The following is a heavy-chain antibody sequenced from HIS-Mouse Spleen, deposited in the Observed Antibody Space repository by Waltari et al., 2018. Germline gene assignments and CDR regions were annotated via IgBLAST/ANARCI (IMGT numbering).Heavy chain of an antibody. D-gene: IGHD2-21*02. J-gene: IGHJ2*01. CDR1: GYTFTGYY. V-gene: IGHV1-2*02. CDR3: ARARAYIVVVTAPLYFDL. CDR2: INPNSGGT. Sequence: QVQLVQSGAEVKKPGASVKVSCKASGYTFTGYYMHWVRQAPGQGLEWMGWINPNSGGTNYAQKFQGRVTMTRDTSISTAYMELSRLRSDDTAVYYCARARAYIVVVTAPLYFDLWGRGTLVTVSS.